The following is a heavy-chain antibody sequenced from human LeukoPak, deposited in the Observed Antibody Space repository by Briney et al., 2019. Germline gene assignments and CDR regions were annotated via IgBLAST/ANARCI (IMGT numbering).Heavy chain of an antibody. D-gene: IGHD5-18*01. CDR1: GFTFSSYG. J-gene: IGHJ4*02. Sequence: GGSLRLSCAASGFTFSSYGMHWVRQAPGKGLEWVAVIWYGGSNKYYADSVKGRFTISRDNSKNTLYLQMNSLRAEDTAVYYCAKDPLPLGYVDTAMVDDYWGQGTLVTVSS. CDR2: IWYGGSNK. CDR3: AKDPLPLGYVDTAMVDDY. V-gene: IGHV3-30*02.